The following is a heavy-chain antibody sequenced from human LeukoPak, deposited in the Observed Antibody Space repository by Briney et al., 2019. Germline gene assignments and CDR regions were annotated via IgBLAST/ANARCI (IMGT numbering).Heavy chain of an antibody. CDR1: GFTFSSYG. V-gene: IGHV3-33*01. J-gene: IGHJ6*02. CDR2: IWYDGSNK. Sequence: GGSLRLSCAASGFTFSSYGMHWVRQAPGKGLEWVAVIWYDGSNKYYADSVKGRFTISRDNSKNTLYLQMNSQRAEDTAVYYCARDRYYGSGSSYYYYGMDVWGQGTTVTVSS. CDR3: ARDRYYGSGSSYYYYGMDV. D-gene: IGHD3-10*01.